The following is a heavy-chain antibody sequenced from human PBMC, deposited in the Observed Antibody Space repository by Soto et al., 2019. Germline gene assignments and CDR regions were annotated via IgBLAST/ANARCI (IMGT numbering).Heavy chain of an antibody. V-gene: IGHV1-18*01. D-gene: IGHD6-19*01. CDR3: ARLGLRRVAVAGQDFDY. J-gene: IGHJ4*02. Sequence: ASVKVSCKASGYTFTSYGISWVRQAPGQGLEWMGWISAYNGNTNYAQKLQGRVTMTTDTSTSTAYMELRSLRSDDTAVYYCARLGLRRVAVAGQDFDYWGQGTLVTVSS. CDR2: ISAYNGNT. CDR1: GYTFTSYG.